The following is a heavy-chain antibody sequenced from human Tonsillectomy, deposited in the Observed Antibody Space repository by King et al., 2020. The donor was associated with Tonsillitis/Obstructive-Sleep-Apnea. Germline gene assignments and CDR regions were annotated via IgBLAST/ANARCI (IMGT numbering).Heavy chain of an antibody. CDR3: ATQGPQYYFDY. V-gene: IGHV4-39*01. CDR1: GGSISSSSYY. J-gene: IGHJ4*02. CDR2: IYYSGST. Sequence: QLQESGPGLVKPSETLSLTCTVSGGSISSSSYYWGWIRQPPGKGLEWIGSIYYSGSTYYNPSLQSRVTISVDTSKNQFSLKLSSVTAADTAVYYCATQGPQYYFDYWGQGTLVTVSS.